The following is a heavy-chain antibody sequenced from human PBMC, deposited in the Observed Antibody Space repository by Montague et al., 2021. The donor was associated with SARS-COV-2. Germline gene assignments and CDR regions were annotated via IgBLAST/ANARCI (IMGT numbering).Heavy chain of an antibody. J-gene: IGHJ5*02. V-gene: IGHV4-39*01. CDR1: GDSITTTTYY. D-gene: IGHD3-10*01. CDR3: VRRGGTYYYGSGSFDP. CDR2: INYSRST. Sequence: SETLSLTCKVSGDSITTTTYYWVWIRQPPGKGLEWIGSINYSRSTFYNPSLKSRLSMSMDTSTNQFSLWLTSMTAADTAIYYCVRRGGTYYYGSGSFDPWGQGTLVAVSS.